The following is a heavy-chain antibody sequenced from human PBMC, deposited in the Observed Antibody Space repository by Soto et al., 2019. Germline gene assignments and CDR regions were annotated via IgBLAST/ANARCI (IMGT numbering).Heavy chain of an antibody. CDR2: IYTTGST. V-gene: IGHV4-4*07. J-gene: IGHJ4*02. D-gene: IGHD3-9*01. Sequence: PSETLSLTCTVSGGSTSNYYWRWIRQPAGKGLEWLGRIYTTGSTNYNPSHKSRVTMSLDTSNNQFSLKLSSVTAADTAVYYCVRDRSGYYIGGFDYWSQGTLVTVSS. CDR3: VRDRSGYYIGGFDY. CDR1: GGSTSNYY.